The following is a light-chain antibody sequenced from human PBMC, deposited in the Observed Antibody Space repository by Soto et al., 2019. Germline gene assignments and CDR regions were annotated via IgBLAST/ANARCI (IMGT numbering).Light chain of an antibody. CDR2: SAS. J-gene: IGKJ5*01. V-gene: IGKV3-15*01. Sequence: EIVLTQSPGTLSLSPGERATLSCRASQSVSSSYLAWYQQKPGQAPRLLISSASTRATGIPARFSGTESGTEFALTISSLQSEDFAVYYCQQYNTWPLITFGQGTRLEIK. CDR3: QQYNTWPLIT. CDR1: QSVSSSY.